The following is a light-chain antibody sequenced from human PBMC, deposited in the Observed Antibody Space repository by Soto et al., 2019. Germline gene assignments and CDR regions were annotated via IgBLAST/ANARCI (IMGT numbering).Light chain of an antibody. CDR1: QSVSRNY. J-gene: IGKJ2*01. CDR2: GAS. CDR3: QQYGSSPPYT. V-gene: IGKV3-20*01. Sequence: EIVLTQSPGTLSLSPGERATLSCRASQSVSRNYLAWYQQKPGQAPRLLIYGASSRATGIPDRFSGSGSGTDFTLTISRLEPEDFAVYYWQQYGSSPPYTFGQGTKLEIK.